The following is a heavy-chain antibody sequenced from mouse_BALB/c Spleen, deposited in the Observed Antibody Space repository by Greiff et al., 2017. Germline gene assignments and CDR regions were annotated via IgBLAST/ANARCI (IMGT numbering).Heavy chain of an antibody. D-gene: IGHD2-10*02. CDR2: ISSGSSTI. CDR3: ARKGYGSFYAMDY. CDR1: GFTFSSFG. J-gene: IGHJ4*01. V-gene: IGHV5-17*02. Sequence: EVQGVESGGGLVQPGGSRKLSCAASGFTFSSFGKHWVRQAPEKGLEWVAYISSGSSTIYYADTVKGRFTISRDNPKNTLFLQMTSLRSEDTAMYYCARKGYGSFYAMDYWGQGTSVTVSS.